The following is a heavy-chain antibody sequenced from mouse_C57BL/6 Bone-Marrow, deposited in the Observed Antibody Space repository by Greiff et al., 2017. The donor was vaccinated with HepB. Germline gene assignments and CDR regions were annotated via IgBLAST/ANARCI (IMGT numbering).Heavy chain of an antibody. J-gene: IGHJ3*01. V-gene: IGHV1-4*01. CDR2: INPSSGYT. Sequence: VQLQQSGAELARPGASVKMSCKASGYTFTNYTMHWVKQRPGQGLEWIGYINPSSGYTKYNQKFKDKATLTADKSSSTAYMQLSSLTSEDSAVYYCARETFAYWGQGTLVTVSA. CDR1: GYTFTNYT. CDR3: ARETFAY.